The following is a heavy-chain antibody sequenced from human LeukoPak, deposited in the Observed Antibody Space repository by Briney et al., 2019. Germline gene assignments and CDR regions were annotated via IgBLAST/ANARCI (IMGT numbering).Heavy chain of an antibody. CDR3: ASLPGAVAVDY. Sequence: GGSPRLSCTASGFVFSDYSMNWVRQAPGKGLECLSYISRDSGTIYYADSVKGRFTISRDNARNSLFLQMSRLRAEDTAVYYCASLPGAVAVDYWGQGTLVTVSS. CDR2: ISRDSGTI. J-gene: IGHJ4*02. D-gene: IGHD6-19*01. V-gene: IGHV3-48*01. CDR1: GFVFSDYS.